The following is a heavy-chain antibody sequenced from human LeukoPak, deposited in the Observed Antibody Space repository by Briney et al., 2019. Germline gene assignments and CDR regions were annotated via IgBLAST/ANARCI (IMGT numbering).Heavy chain of an antibody. V-gene: IGHV1-18*01. CDR1: GYTFTSYG. Sequence: ASVKVSCKASGYTFTSYGFSWVRQAPGQGLEWMGWISTYYGNTNYAQKLQDRVTMTTDSSTSTAYMELTSLRSDDTAVYYCARVYSTNYYGSGDRPFLFDYWGQGTVVTVSS. D-gene: IGHD3-10*01. CDR2: ISTYYGNT. CDR3: ARVYSTNYYGSGDRPFLFDY. J-gene: IGHJ4*02.